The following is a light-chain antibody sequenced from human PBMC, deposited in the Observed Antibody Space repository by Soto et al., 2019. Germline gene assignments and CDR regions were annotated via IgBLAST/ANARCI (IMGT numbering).Light chain of an antibody. Sequence: DIQMTQSPSSLSASVGDRVTITCQASQDISNYLNWYQQKPGKAPKLLIYDASNLETGVPSRFSGSGSGTDFTFTISSLQPEDIATYYCQQYDNLLPETFVPGTKVDIK. J-gene: IGKJ3*01. CDR3: QQYDNLLPET. CDR2: DAS. V-gene: IGKV1-33*01. CDR1: QDISNY.